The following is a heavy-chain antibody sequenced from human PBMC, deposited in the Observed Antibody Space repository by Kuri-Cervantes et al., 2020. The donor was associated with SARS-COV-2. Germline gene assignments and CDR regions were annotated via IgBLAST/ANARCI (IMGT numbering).Heavy chain of an antibody. CDR2: INPHSGDT. V-gene: IGHV1-2*02. CDR3: ARSQHNSYGYYY. CDR1: EYTFTGYY. D-gene: IGHD5-18*01. Sequence: ASVKVSCKASEYTFTGYYMHWVRQAPGQGLEWMGWINPHSGDTTYAQKFQGRVTMTRDTSISTAYMELSRLRSDDTAVYYCARSQHNSYGYYYWGQGPLVTVSS. J-gene: IGHJ4*02.